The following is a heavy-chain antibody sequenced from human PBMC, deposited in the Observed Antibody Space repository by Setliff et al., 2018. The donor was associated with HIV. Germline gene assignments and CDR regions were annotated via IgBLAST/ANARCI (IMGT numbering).Heavy chain of an antibody. CDR3: ARGYSSGWTGYFDY. Sequence: SETLSLTCTVSGGSISNNNYYWGWIRQPPGKGLEWIGSIYYSGSAYYSPSLRSRVTISVDRSKNQFSLRLSSVTAADTAVYYCARGYSSGWTGYFDYWGQGTLVTVSS. J-gene: IGHJ4*02. CDR2: IYYSGSA. CDR1: GGSISNNNYY. D-gene: IGHD6-19*01. V-gene: IGHV4-39*07.